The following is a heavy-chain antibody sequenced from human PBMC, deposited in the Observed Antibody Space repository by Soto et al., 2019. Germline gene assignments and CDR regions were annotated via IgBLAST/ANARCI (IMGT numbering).Heavy chain of an antibody. CDR2: TYITGDS. V-gene: IGHV4-4*07. D-gene: IGHD4-17*01. J-gene: IGHJ6*02. CDR3: ARVRDYAGKRYYYYYGMDV. CDR1: GGSITSYY. Sequence: SETLSLTCTVSGGSITSYYWSWIRQPAGKGLEWIGRTYITGDSNYSPSLKSRVTMSLDTSKNQFSLKLSSVTAADTAVYYCARVRDYAGKRYYYYYGMDVWGQGTTVTVSS.